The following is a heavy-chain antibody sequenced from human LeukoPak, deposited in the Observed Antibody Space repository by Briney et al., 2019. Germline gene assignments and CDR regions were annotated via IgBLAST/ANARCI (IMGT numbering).Heavy chain of an antibody. D-gene: IGHD6-13*01. J-gene: IGHJ5*02. CDR2: ISWNSGSI. CDR1: GFTFDDYA. V-gene: IGHV3-9*01. Sequence: GGSLRLSCAASGFTFDDYAMHWVRQAPGKGLEWVSGISWNSGSIGYADSVKGRFTISRDNAKNSLYLQMNSLRAEDTAVYYCARGIAAAGNWFDPWGQGTLVTVSS. CDR3: ARGIAAAGNWFDP.